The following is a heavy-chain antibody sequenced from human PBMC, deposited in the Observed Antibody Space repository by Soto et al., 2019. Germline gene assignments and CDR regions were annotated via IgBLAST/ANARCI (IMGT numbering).Heavy chain of an antibody. CDR1: GGSFSGYF. J-gene: IGHJ4*02. V-gene: IGHV4-34*01. CDR2: INHIGST. CDR3: ARATQFYYDSSGYSKNFDF. Sequence: SETLSLTCGVSGGSFSGYFWTWIRQPPGKGLEWIGEINHIGSTNYNPSLRSRLTISIDTSKNQFSLKLTSVTAADTALYFCARATQFYYDSSGYSKNFDFWGQGTLVTVSS. D-gene: IGHD3-22*01.